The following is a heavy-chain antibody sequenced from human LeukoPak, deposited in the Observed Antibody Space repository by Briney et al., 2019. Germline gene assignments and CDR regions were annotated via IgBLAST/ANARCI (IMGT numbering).Heavy chain of an antibody. J-gene: IGHJ4*02. CDR2: ISSSGSTI. CDR1: GFTFSSYE. Sequence: GGSLRLSCAASGFTFSSYEMNWVRQAPGKGLEWVSYISSSGSTIYYADSVKGRFTISRDNAKNSLYLQMNSLRAEDTAVYYCAREVAARPFDYWDQGTLVTVSS. CDR3: AREVAARPFDY. D-gene: IGHD6-6*01. V-gene: IGHV3-48*03.